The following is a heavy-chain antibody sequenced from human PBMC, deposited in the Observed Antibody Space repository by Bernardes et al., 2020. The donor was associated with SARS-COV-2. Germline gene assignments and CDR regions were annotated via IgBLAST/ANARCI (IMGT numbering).Heavy chain of an antibody. Sequence: GGSLRLSCEASGFILSNYWMHWVRQVPGKGLVWVSRIGDGATTYADSVKGRFTISRDKARNTLHLQMDSLRAEDTAVYYCARGGYSTDYWGQGTLVTVSS. V-gene: IGHV3-74*01. CDR2: IGDGAT. J-gene: IGHJ4*02. CDR1: GFILSNYW. D-gene: IGHD2-21*01. CDR3: ARGGYSTDY.